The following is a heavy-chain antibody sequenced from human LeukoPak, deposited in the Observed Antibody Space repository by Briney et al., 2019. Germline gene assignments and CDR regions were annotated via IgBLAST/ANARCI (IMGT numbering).Heavy chain of an antibody. Sequence: PGGSLRLSCAASGFTFSSYEMNRVRQAPGKGLEWVSYISSSGSTIYYADSVKGRFTISRDNAKNSLYLQMNSLRAEDTAVYYCARALLRLNWFDPWGQGTLVTVSS. CDR2: ISSSGSTI. J-gene: IGHJ5*02. CDR3: ARALLRLNWFDP. D-gene: IGHD2/OR15-2a*01. V-gene: IGHV3-48*03. CDR1: GFTFSSYE.